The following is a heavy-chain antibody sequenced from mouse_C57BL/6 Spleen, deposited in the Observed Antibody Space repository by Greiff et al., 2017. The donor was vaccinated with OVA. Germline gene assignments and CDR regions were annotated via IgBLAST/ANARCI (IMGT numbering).Heavy chain of an antibody. Sequence: DVQLVESGGGLVKPGGSLKLSCAASGFTFSDYGMHWVRQAPEKGLEWVAYISSGSSTIYYADTVKGRFTISRDNAKNTLCLQMTSLRSEDTAMYYFAMDDYRHSFDYWGQGTTVTVSS. CDR3: AMDDYRHSFDY. J-gene: IGHJ4*01. CDR1: GFTFSDYG. CDR2: ISSGSSTI. V-gene: IGHV5-17*01. D-gene: IGHD2-4*01.